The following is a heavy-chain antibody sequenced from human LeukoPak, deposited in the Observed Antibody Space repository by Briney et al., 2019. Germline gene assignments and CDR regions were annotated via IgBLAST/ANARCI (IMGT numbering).Heavy chain of an antibody. V-gene: IGHV3-49*04. D-gene: IGHD1-26*01. CDR2: IRSKAYGGTT. J-gene: IGHJ6*03. CDR3: TRGLVGVDYYYYYYYMDV. CDR1: GFTFGDYA. Sequence: GGSLRLSCTASGFTFGDYAMSWVRQAPGKGLEWVGSIRSKAYGGTTEYAASVKGRFTISRDDSKSIAYLQMNSLKTEDTAVYYCTRGLVGVDYYYYYYYMDVWGKGTTVTVSS.